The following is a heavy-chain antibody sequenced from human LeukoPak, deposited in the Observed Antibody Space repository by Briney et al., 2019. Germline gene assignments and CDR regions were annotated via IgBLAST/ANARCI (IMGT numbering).Heavy chain of an antibody. V-gene: IGHV3-48*02. CDR3: ARGVIWFGESPKNWLGPDP. Sequence: GGSLRLSCEVSGLTFSTYSMNWVRQAPGKGLEWISYISSSGSIRYYADSVKGRFTISRDNAKNSLYLQMNSLRDEDTAVYYCARGVIWFGESPKNWLGPDPWGQEPWSPSPQ. J-gene: IGHJ5*02. D-gene: IGHD3-10*01. CDR2: ISSSGSIR. CDR1: GLTFSTYS.